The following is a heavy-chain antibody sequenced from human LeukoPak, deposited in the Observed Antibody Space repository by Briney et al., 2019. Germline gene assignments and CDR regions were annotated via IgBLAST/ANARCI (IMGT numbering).Heavy chain of an antibody. J-gene: IGHJ1*01. V-gene: IGHV3-23*01. CDR2: ISGSGGST. CDR3: AKEIYGDSTGGRFQH. D-gene: IGHD4-17*01. Sequence: PGGSLRLSCAASGFTFSVSWMSWVRQAPGKGLEWVSVISGSGGSTYYADSVKGRFTISRDNSKNTLYLQMNSLRAEDTAVYYCAKEIYGDSTGGRFQHWGQGTLVTVSS. CDR1: GFTFSVSW.